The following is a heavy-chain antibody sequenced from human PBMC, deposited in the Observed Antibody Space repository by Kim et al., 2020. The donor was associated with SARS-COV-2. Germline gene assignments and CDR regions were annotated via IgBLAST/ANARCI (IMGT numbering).Heavy chain of an antibody. CDR2: INAGNGNT. Sequence: ASVKVSCKASGYTFTSYAMHWVRQAPGQRLEWMGWINAGNGNTKYSQKFQGRVTITRDTSASTAYMELSSLRSEDTAVYYCARGLSSSSDYYYGMDVWGQGTTVTVSS. D-gene: IGHD6-6*01. CDR3: ARGLSSSSDYYYGMDV. J-gene: IGHJ6*02. V-gene: IGHV1-3*01. CDR1: GYTFTSYA.